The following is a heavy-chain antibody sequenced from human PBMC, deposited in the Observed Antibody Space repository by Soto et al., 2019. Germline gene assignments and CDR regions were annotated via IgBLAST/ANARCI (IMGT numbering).Heavy chain of an antibody. D-gene: IGHD3-22*01. Sequence: QVQLQESGPGLVKPSETLSLTCDVSGGSISSNWWSWVRQPPGKGLEWIGEIHHSGTTNYNPSLKSRVTRSVDKSENPISLNLNSVTAADTDVYYCARHIAMSTMRGFDSWGQGTLVTVSS. V-gene: IGHV4-4*02. CDR1: GGSISSNW. CDR2: IHHSGTT. CDR3: ARHIAMSTMRGFDS. J-gene: IGHJ4*02.